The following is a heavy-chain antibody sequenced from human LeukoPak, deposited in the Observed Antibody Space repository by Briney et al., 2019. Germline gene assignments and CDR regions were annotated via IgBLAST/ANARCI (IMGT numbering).Heavy chain of an antibody. V-gene: IGHV4-34*01. Sequence: SETLSLTCSVSGGSLSPYYWSWIRQPPGGGLEWLGEINQSGSANYNPSLKSRVTISVEKFKNQFSLEVTSVTAADTAIYYCATLGGLYYESHGYPDFDHWGQGTLVTVSS. J-gene: IGHJ4*02. CDR3: ATLGGLYYESHGYPDFDH. D-gene: IGHD3-22*01. CDR1: GGSLSPYY. CDR2: INQSGSA.